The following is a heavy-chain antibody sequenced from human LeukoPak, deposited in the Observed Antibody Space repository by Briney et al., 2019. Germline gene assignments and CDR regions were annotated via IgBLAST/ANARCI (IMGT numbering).Heavy chain of an antibody. V-gene: IGHV3-74*01. CDR3: ARDQFASKPFDC. D-gene: IGHD1-14*01. Sequence: GGSLRLSCAASGFSFSSYWMHWVRQAPGRGLVWVSHISPDGSSTSYADSVKGRFTISRDNAKNTLFLQMNSLRAEDTAVYYCARDQFASKPFDCWGQGTLVTVSS. CDR1: GFSFSSYW. CDR2: ISPDGSST. J-gene: IGHJ4*02.